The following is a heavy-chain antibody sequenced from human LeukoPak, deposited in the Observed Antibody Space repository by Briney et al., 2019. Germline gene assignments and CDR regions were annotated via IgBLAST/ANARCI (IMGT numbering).Heavy chain of an antibody. D-gene: IGHD2-2*01. J-gene: IGHJ6*03. CDR2: INHSGTT. V-gene: IGHV4-34*01. CDR3: AFLVVPAPIDYMDV. Sequence: KASETLSLTCAVYGGSFSGYYWSWIRQPHGKGLEWIGEINHSGTTKYNPSLKSRVTISVDTSKNQFSLKLSSVTAADTAVYYCAFLVVPAPIDYMDVWGKGTTVTVSS. CDR1: GGSFSGYY.